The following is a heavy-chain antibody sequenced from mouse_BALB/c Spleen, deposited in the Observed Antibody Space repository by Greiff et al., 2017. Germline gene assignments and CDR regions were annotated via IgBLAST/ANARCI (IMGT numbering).Heavy chain of an antibody. CDR3: ARRVVAMDYFDY. CDR1: GYAFSSYW. CDR2: IYPGDGDT. J-gene: IGHJ2*01. D-gene: IGHD1-1*01. Sequence: VQLQQSGAELVRPGSSVKISCKASGYAFSSYWMNWVKQRPGQGLEWIGQIYPGDGDTNYNGKFKGKATLTADKSSSTAYMQLSSLTSEDSAVYFCARRVVAMDYFDYWGQGTTLTVSS. V-gene: IGHV1-80*01.